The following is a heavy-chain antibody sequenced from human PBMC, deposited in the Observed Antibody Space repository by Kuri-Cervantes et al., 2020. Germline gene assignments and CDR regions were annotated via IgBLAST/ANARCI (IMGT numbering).Heavy chain of an antibody. J-gene: IGHJ5*02. CDR3: ARDDRRNWFDP. D-gene: IGHD3-22*01. Sequence: GGSLRLSCAASGFTFSSYAMHWVRQAPGKGLEWVAVISYDGSNKYYADSVKGRFTISRDNSKNTLSLQADSLRGDDTAVYYCARDDRRNWFDPWGQGTLVTVSS. CDR2: ISYDGSNK. CDR1: GFTFSSYA. V-gene: IGHV3-30-3*01.